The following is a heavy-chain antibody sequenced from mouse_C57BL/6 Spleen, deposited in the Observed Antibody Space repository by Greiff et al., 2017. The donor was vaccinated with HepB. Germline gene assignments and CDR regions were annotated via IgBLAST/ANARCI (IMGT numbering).Heavy chain of an antibody. CDR3: ARASTVEAY. CDR2: IDPSDSYT. V-gene: IGHV1-50*01. D-gene: IGHD1-1*01. J-gene: IGHJ3*01. CDR1: GYTFTSYW. Sequence: VQLQQPGAELVKPGASVKLSCKASGYTFTSYWMQWVKQRPGQGLEWIGEIDPSDSYTNYNQKFKGKATLTVDTSSSTAYMQLSSLTSEDSAVYYCARASTVEAYWGQGTLVTVSA.